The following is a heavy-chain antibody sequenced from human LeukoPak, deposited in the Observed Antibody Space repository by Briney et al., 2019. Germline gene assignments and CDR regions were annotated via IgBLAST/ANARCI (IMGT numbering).Heavy chain of an antibody. CDR1: GYTFTNYD. Sequence: GASVTVSCKASGYTFTNYDLTWVRQAPGQGLEWMGWMNPNSGDTVYAQKFQGRLTITRDTSISTAYMELSSLRSEDTAVYYCARGFAAYDTSDYAFSYYWGQGTLVTVSS. V-gene: IGHV1-8*01. D-gene: IGHD3-22*01. J-gene: IGHJ4*02. CDR2: MNPNSGDT. CDR3: ARGFAAYDTSDYAFSYY.